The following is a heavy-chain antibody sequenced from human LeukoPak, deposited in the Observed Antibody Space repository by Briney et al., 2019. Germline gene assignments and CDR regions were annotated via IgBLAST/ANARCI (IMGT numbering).Heavy chain of an antibody. CDR2: ISSSSSYI. CDR3: ARDRVSSWYHY. D-gene: IGHD6-13*01. J-gene: IGHJ4*02. Sequence: GGSLRLSCAASGFTFSSYSMNWVRQAPGKGLEWVSSISSSSSYIYYADSVKGRFTISRDNAKNSLYLQMNSLRAEDTAVYYCARDRVSSWYHYWGQGTLVTVSS. CDR1: GFTFSSYS. V-gene: IGHV3-21*01.